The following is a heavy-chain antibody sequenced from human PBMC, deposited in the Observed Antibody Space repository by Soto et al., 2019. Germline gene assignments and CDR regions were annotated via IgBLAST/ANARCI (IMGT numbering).Heavy chain of an antibody. J-gene: IGHJ4*02. CDR1: GFTFSSYA. CDR3: AKGGKSIAAAGDY. D-gene: IGHD6-13*01. CDR2: ISASGGST. V-gene: IGHV3-23*01. Sequence: EVQLLESEGGLVQPGGSLRLSCAASGFTFSSYALIWVRQAPGKGLEWLSAISASGGSTYYAGSVKGRFTISRDNSNNTLYLQMNSLRAEDTAVYYCAKGGKSIAAAGDYWGQGTLVTVSS.